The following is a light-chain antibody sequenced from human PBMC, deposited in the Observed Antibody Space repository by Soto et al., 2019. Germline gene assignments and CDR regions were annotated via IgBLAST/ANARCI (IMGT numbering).Light chain of an antibody. J-gene: IGKJ3*01. V-gene: IGKV3-20*01. CDR2: GAS. Sequence: EIVLTQSPGTLSLSPGERATLSCRASPSVSSSYLAWYQQKPGQAPRLLIYGASSRATGIPDRFSGSGSGTDFTLTISRLEPEDFAVYYCQQYGSSSFTFGPGTKVDI. CDR3: QQYGSSSFT. CDR1: PSVSSSY.